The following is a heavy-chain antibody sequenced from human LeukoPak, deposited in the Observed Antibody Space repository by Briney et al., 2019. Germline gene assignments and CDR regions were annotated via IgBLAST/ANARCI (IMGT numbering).Heavy chain of an antibody. CDR1: GFTFSSYA. V-gene: IGHV3-23*01. CDR2: ISGSGGST. Sequence: GGSLRLSCAASGFTFSSYAMSWVRQAPGKGLEWVSAISGSGGSTYYADSVKGRFTISRDNSKNTLYLQMNSLRAEDTAVYYCAKDISNGYSYGYYFDYWGQGTLVTVSS. CDR3: AKDISNGYSYGYYFDY. J-gene: IGHJ4*02. D-gene: IGHD5-18*01.